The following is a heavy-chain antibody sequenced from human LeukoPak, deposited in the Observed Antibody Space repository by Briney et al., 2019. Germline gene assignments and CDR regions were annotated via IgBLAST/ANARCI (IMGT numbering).Heavy chain of an antibody. CDR1: GGSITSTNY. J-gene: IGHJ4*02. CDR2: VNLQGST. V-gene: IGHV4-4*02. Sequence: SQTLSLTCGVSGGSITSTNYWTWVRQPPGKSLEWIGEVNLQGSTNYNPSLMGRVALPVDMSANHISLQLTSVTAADTAVYYCAREGGPYRPLDYSGQGTLVTVSS. CDR3: AREGGPYRPLDY.